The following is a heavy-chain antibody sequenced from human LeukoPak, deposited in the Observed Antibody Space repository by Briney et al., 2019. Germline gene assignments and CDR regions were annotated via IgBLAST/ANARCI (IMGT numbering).Heavy chain of an antibody. Sequence: ASVKVSCKASGGTFSSYAISWVRQAPGQGLEWMGGIIPIFGTANYAQKFQGRVTITADESTSTAYMELSSLRSEDTAVYYCARTDCSSTSCQKRGARFDYWGQGTLVTVSS. CDR3: ARTDCSSTSCQKRGARFDY. CDR2: IIPIFGTA. CDR1: GGTFSSYA. V-gene: IGHV1-69*01. D-gene: IGHD2-2*01. J-gene: IGHJ4*02.